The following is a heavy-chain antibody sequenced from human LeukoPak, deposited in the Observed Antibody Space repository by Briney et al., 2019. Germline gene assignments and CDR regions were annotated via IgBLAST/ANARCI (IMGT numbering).Heavy chain of an antibody. CDR1: GFTFSSYW. CDR2: INSGGSSR. D-gene: IGHD6-19*01. J-gene: IGHJ4*02. Sequence: PGGSLRLSCAASGFTFSSYWMHWVRQAPGKGLVWVSRINSGGSSRNYVASVKGRFTISRDNAKNTLYLQMNSLTAEDTAVYYCAREASGSSGWHDYFDYWGQGTLVTVSS. CDR3: AREASGSSGWHDYFDY. V-gene: IGHV3-74*01.